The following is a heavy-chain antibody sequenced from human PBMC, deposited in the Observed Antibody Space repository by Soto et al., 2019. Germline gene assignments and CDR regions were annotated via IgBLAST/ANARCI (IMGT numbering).Heavy chain of an antibody. CDR3: ARESNHYQDFFQN. J-gene: IGHJ4*02. CDR2: ISNAGSGNT. V-gene: IGHV1-3*01. Sequence: PSAKVSIKTSGYPFPSFEVHWIRQAPGQRPEWMGGISNAGSGNTKYSQKFQDRLTITGDKRATTVYMALSSLTSEDTATYYCARESNHYQDFFQNWGQGTQVTVYS. CDR1: GYPFPSFE. D-gene: IGHD2-2*01.